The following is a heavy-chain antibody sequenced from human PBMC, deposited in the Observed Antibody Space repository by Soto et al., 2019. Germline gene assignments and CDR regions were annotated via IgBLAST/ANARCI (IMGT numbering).Heavy chain of an antibody. D-gene: IGHD3-22*01. V-gene: IGHV3-74*01. Sequence: PGGSLRLSCAASGFTFSSYWMHWVRQAPGKGLVWVSRINSDGSSTSYADSVKGRFTISRDNAKNTLYLQMNSLRAEDTALYYCARAAPSETYYYDSSGFDYWGQGTLVTVSS. CDR1: GFTFSSYW. CDR2: INSDGSST. J-gene: IGHJ4*02. CDR3: ARAAPSETYYYDSSGFDY.